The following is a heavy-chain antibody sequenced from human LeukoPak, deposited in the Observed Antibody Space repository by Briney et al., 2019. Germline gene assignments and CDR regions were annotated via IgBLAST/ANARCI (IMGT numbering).Heavy chain of an antibody. J-gene: IGHJ4*02. V-gene: IGHV1-2*02. D-gene: IGHD1-7*01. CDR2: INPNSGGT. Sequence: ASVQVSCEASGYTFPGYYMHWVRQPPGQGLEWMGWINPNSGGTNYAQKFQGRATMTRDTSISTAYMELSRLRSDDTAVYYCATLTGTTWGFGYWGQGTLVTVSS. CDR1: GYTFPGYY. CDR3: ATLTGTTWGFGY.